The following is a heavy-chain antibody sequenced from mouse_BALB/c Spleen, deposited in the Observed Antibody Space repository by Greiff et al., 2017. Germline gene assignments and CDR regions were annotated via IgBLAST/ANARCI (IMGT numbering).Heavy chain of an antibody. Sequence: EVHLVESGGGLVKPGGSLKLSCAASGFTFSDYYMYWVRQTPEKRLEWVATISDGGSYTYYPDSVKGRFTISRDNAKNNLYLQMSSLKSEDTAMYYCARHGGGYDYAMDYWGQGTSVTVSS. D-gene: IGHD2-14*01. V-gene: IGHV5-4*02. J-gene: IGHJ4*01. CDR2: ISDGGSYT. CDR1: GFTFSDYY. CDR3: ARHGGGYDYAMDY.